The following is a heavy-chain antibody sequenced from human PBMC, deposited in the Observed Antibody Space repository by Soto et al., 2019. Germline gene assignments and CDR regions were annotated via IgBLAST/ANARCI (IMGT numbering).Heavy chain of an antibody. J-gene: IGHJ6*02. Sequence: SETLSLTCTVSGGSISSSSYYWGWIRQPPGKGMEWIGSIYYSGSTYYNPSLKSRVTISVDTSKNQFSLKLSSVTAADTAVYYCATPTEYSSSGPNSYYYYGMDVWGQGTTVTV. D-gene: IGHD6-6*01. V-gene: IGHV4-39*01. CDR1: GGSISSSSYY. CDR3: ATPTEYSSSGPNSYYYYGMDV. CDR2: IYYSGST.